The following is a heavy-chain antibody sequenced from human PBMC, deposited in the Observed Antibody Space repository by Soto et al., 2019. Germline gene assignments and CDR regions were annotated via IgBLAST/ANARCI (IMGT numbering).Heavy chain of an antibody. J-gene: IGHJ2*01. Sequence: QVQLQESGPGLVKPSETLSLTCTVSGASISPYYWNWIRQSPGKGLEWIGFIYHTGSTNYNPSLKSRVTISLDTSKNQFSLKLTSVTAADTAVYYCARRMVGSNYWYFDTWGRGTLVTVSS. V-gene: IGHV4-59*08. CDR3: ARRMVGSNYWYFDT. D-gene: IGHD2-8*01. CDR1: GASISPYY. CDR2: IYHTGST.